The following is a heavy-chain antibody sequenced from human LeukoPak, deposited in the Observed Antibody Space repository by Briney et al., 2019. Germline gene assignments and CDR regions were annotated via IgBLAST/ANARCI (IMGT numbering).Heavy chain of an antibody. D-gene: IGHD1-26*01. CDR3: ARRIVGATGYYFDY. J-gene: IGHJ4*02. CDR2: IIPIFGTA. V-gene: IGHV1-69*05. CDR1: GGTFTSYA. Sequence: SVKVSCKASGGTFTSYAISWVRQAPGQGLEWMGGIIPIFGTANYAQKFQGRVTITTDESTSTAYMELSSLRSEDTAVYYCARRIVGATGYYFDYWGQGTLVTVSS.